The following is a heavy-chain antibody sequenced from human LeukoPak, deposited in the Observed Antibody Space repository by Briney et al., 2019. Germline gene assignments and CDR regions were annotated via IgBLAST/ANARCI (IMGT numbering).Heavy chain of an antibody. CDR2: INPNSGGT. J-gene: IGHJ4*02. V-gene: IGHV1-2*02. D-gene: IGHD5-18*01. Sequence: ASVTVSCKASGYTFTGYYMHWVRQAPGQGLEWMGWINPNSGGTNYAQKFQGRVTMTRDTSIRTAYMELSWLRSDDTAVYNSASSSGSSYGTIDYWGQGTLLTLSS. CDR3: ASSSGSSYGTIDY. CDR1: GYTFTGYY.